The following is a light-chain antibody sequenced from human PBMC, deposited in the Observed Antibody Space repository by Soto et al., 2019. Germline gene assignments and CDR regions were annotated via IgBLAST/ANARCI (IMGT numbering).Light chain of an antibody. V-gene: IGKV1-39*01. CDR3: QQSYSTPWT. CDR2: AAS. CDR1: QSTSSY. J-gene: IGKJ2*01. Sequence: DIQMTQSPSSLSASVGARVTITCRASQSTSSYLNWYQQKPGKAPKLLIYAASSLQSGVPSRFSGSGSGTDFTLTISSLQPEDFATYYCQQSYSTPWTFCQGTRLEIK.